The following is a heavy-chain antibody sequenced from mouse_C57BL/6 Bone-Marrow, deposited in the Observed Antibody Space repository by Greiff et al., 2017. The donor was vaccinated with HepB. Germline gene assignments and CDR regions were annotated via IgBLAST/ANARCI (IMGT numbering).Heavy chain of an antibody. CDR1: GFTFSSYA. CDR3: ARDGGTTDY. D-gene: IGHD1-1*01. J-gene: IGHJ2*01. Sequence: DVQLLEPGAGLVKPGGSLKLSCAASGFTFSSYAMPWVRQTPEKRLEWVATISDGGSYTYYPDNVKGRFTISRDNATNNLYLQMSHLKSEDSAMYYCARDGGTTDYWGQGTTLTVSS. CDR2: ISDGGSYT. V-gene: IGHV5-4*01.